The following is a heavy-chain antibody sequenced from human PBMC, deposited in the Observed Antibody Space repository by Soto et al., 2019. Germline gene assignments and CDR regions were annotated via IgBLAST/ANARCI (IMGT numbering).Heavy chain of an antibody. J-gene: IGHJ2*01. CDR2: IVPILRST. CDR1: GGTFSTHS. Sequence: QVQLVQSGAEVKKPGSSVIVSCKTSGGTFSTHSLRWVRQAPGQGPEWVGGIVPILRSTQYAQKFQGRVTITADESTNTAYMELHSLTSEDTAIYYCARDRGLVVARTYWYFDLWGRGTQVTVSS. D-gene: IGHD2-8*02. CDR3: ARDRGLVVARTYWYFDL. V-gene: IGHV1-69*01.